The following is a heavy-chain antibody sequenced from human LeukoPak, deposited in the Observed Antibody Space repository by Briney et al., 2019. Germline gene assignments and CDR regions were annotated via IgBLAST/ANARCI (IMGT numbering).Heavy chain of an antibody. Sequence: GGSLRLSCAASGFTFSSYAMSWVRQAPGEGLEWVSAISGGGGSTYYADSVKGRFTISRDNSKNTLYLQMNSLRAEDTAVFYCAKAPTSGWYREFDYWGQGILVTVSS. V-gene: IGHV3-23*01. CDR2: ISGGGGST. CDR3: AKAPTSGWYREFDY. CDR1: GFTFSSYA. D-gene: IGHD6-19*01. J-gene: IGHJ4*02.